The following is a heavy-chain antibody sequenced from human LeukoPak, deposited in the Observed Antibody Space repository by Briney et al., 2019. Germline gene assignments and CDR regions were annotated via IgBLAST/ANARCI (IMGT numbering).Heavy chain of an antibody. V-gene: IGHV3-30*18. CDR3: AKEWLESPYYYYGMDV. CDR1: GFTFSSYG. Sequence: GGSLRLSCAASGFTFSSYGMHWVRQAPGKGLEWVAVISYDGSNKYYADSVKGRFTISRDNSKNTPYLQMNSLRAEDTAVYYCAKEWLESPYYYYGMDVWGQGTTVTVSS. D-gene: IGHD5-24*01. CDR2: ISYDGSNK. J-gene: IGHJ6*02.